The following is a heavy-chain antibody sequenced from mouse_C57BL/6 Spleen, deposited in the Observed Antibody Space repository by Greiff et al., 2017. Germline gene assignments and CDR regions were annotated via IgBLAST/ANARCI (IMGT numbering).Heavy chain of an antibody. CDR3: ARQGYYYGSPYFDY. V-gene: IGHV1-22*01. CDR1: GYTFTDYN. J-gene: IGHJ2*01. Sequence: EVQLKESGPELVKPGASVKMSCKASGYTFTDYNMHWVKQSHGKSLEWIGYINPNNGGTSYNQKFKGKATLTVNKSSSTAYMELRSLTSEDSAVYYCARQGYYYGSPYFDYWGQGTTLTVSS. D-gene: IGHD1-1*01. CDR2: INPNNGGT.